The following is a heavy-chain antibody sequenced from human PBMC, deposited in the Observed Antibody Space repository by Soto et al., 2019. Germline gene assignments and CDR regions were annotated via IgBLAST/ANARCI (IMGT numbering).Heavy chain of an antibody. CDR3: ARLPYYYYGMDV. Sequence: SETLSLTCTVSGGSISSSSYYWGWIRQPPGKGLEWIGSIYYSGSTYYNPSLKSRVTISVDTSKNQFSLKLSSVTAADTAVYYCARLPYYYYGMDVWGQGTTVTVSS. CDR2: IYYSGST. J-gene: IGHJ6*02. CDR1: GGSISSSSYY. V-gene: IGHV4-39*01.